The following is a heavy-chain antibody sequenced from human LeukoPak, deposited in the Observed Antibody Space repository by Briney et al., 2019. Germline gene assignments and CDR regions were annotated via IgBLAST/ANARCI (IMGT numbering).Heavy chain of an antibody. J-gene: IGHJ4*02. D-gene: IGHD3-22*01. CDR3: ASFFGGSYFRFDY. V-gene: IGHV3-11*06. CDR2: ISSDISYT. Sequence: PGGSLRLSCAASGFTFSDYYMSWIRQAPGKGREWVSYISSDISYTNYADSVKGRFTTSRDNAKNSLYLQMNSLRAEDTAVYYCASFFGGSYFRFDYWGQGTLVTVSS. CDR1: GFTFSDYY.